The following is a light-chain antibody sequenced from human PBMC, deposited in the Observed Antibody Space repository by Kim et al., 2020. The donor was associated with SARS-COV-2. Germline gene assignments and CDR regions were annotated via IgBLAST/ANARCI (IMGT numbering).Light chain of an antibody. CDR1: QTIGNW. Sequence: SASVGDRVTITGRASQTIGNWLAWYQHKSGKAPKLLIYKASSLESGVPSRFSGSGSGTEFTLTISSLQPDDFATYYCQQFDSSPSSFGQGTKLEI. CDR3: QQFDSSPSS. CDR2: KAS. J-gene: IGKJ2*03. V-gene: IGKV1-5*03.